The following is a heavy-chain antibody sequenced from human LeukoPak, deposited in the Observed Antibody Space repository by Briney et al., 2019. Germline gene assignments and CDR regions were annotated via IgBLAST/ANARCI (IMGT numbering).Heavy chain of an antibody. Sequence: PSETLSLTCTVSGGSISSSSYYWGWIRQPPGKGLEWIGSIYYSGSTYYNPSLKSRVTISVDTSENQFSLKLSSVTAADTAVYYCARHYCSSTSCEDLFDPWGQGTLVTVSS. CDR3: ARHYCSSTSCEDLFDP. J-gene: IGHJ5*02. V-gene: IGHV4-39*01. CDR2: IYYSGST. D-gene: IGHD2-2*01. CDR1: GGSISSSSYY.